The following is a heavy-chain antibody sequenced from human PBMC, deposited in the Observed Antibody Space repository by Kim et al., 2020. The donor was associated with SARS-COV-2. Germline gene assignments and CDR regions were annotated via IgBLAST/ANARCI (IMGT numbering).Heavy chain of an antibody. CDR1: GFTFSSYS. J-gene: IGHJ3*02. V-gene: IGHV3-21*01. CDR2: ISSSSSYI. D-gene: IGHD5-12*01. CDR3: ASSSGYKTDAFDI. Sequence: GGSLRLSCAASGFTFSSYSMNWVRQAPGKGLEWVSSISSSSSYIYYADSVKGRFTISRDNAKNSLYLQMNSLRAEDTAVYYCASSSGYKTDAFDIWGQGTMVTVSS.